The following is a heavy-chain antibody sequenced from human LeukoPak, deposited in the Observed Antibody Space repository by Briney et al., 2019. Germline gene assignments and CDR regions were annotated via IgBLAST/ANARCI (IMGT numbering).Heavy chain of an antibody. CDR1: GFTVSSNY. CDR2: IYSGGST. CDR3: VRDSGWFHFDY. D-gene: IGHD6-19*01. Sequence: GGSLRLSCAASGFTVSSNYMSWVRQAPGKGLEWVSIIYSGGSTYYADSVKGRFTISRDNSKNTLYLQMNSLRAEDTAVYYCVRDSGWFHFDYWGQGILVTVSP. J-gene: IGHJ4*02. V-gene: IGHV3-53*01.